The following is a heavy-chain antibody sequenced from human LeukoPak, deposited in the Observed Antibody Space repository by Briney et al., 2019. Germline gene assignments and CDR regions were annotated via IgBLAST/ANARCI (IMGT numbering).Heavy chain of an antibody. CDR1: GLTVSSSF. CDR3: ARELGGGLHYLDY. Sequence: GGSLRLSCAAAGLTVSSSFVSCVVQAPGKGLEWVSDIYSDALGGITNYADSVKGRFTISRDNSQNTLYLQMNSLRAEDTSIYYCARELGGGLHYLDYWGQGTLVTVSS. J-gene: IGHJ4*02. D-gene: IGHD3-16*01. V-gene: IGHV3-53*01. CDR2: IYSDALGGIT.